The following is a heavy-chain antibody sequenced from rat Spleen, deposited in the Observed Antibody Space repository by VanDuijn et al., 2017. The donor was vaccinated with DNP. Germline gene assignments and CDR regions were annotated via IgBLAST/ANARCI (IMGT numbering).Heavy chain of an antibody. CDR1: GFNLRDYY. Sequence: EVQLVESGGGLVQPGRSLKLSCAASGFNLRDYYMAWVRQAPTKGLEWVAYSSYDGGSTYNGDSVKGRFTISRDNAKSTLYLQMNSLRSEDMATYYCARHVLPLRVWDYWGQGVVVTVSS. J-gene: IGHJ2*01. CDR3: ARHVLPLRVWDY. CDR2: SSYDGGST. V-gene: IGHV5-22*01. D-gene: IGHD1-4*01.